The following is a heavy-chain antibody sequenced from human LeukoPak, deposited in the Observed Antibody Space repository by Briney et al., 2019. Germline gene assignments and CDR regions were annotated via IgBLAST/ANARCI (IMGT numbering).Heavy chain of an antibody. Sequence: SETLSLTCTVSGASISSHYWIWIRQSPGKGLEWIGYISASGSTSYDPSLKSRVTILRDTSKNQFSLQLTSVTAADTAVYFCARHGTSSFSVPWLDPWGQGNLVTVSS. CDR3: ARHGTSSFSVPWLDP. V-gene: IGHV4-59*08. J-gene: IGHJ5*02. CDR2: ISASGST. D-gene: IGHD2-2*01. CDR1: GASISSHY.